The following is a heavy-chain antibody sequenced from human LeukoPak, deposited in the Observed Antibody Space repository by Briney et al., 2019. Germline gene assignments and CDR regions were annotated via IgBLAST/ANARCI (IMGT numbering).Heavy chain of an antibody. J-gene: IGHJ4*02. CDR2: ISSSDNI. CDR1: GFTFSSYS. V-gene: IGHV3-21*01. Sequence: AGGSLRLSCAASGFTFSSYSMNWVRQAPGKGLEWVSYISSSDNIYYADSVKGRFTISRDNAKNSLYLQMNSLRAEDTAVYYCARDGRDQYCGSTSCYSYYFDYWGQGTLVTVSS. CDR3: ARDGRDQYCGSTSCYSYYFDY. D-gene: IGHD2-2*01.